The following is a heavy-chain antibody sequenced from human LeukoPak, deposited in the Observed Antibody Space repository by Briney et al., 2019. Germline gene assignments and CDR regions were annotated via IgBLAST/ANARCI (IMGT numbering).Heavy chain of an antibody. CDR2: IYYSGST. J-gene: IGHJ4*02. V-gene: IGHV4-4*02. CDR3: ARNYDSSGYYLGY. CDR1: SGSIFSSNW. Sequence: PSGTLSLTCTASSGSIFSSNWWSWVRQPPGKGLEWIGYIYYSGSTNYNPSLKSRVTISVDTSKNQFSLKLSSVTAADTAVYYCARNYDSSGYYLGYWGQGTLVTVSS. D-gene: IGHD3-22*01.